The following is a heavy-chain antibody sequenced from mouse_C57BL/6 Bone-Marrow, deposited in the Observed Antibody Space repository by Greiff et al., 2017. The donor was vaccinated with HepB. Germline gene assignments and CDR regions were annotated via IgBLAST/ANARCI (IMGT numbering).Heavy chain of an antibody. CDR2: ISSGGSYT. V-gene: IGHV5-6*02. J-gene: IGHJ1*03. CDR3: ARHPHYYYGSSYDWYFDV. CDR1: GFTFSSYG. D-gene: IGHD1-1*01. Sequence: DVKLVESGGDLVKPGGSLKLSCAASGFTFSSYGMSWVRQTPDKRLEWVATISSGGSYTYYPDSVKGRFTISRDNAKNTLYLQMSSLKSEDTAMYYCARHPHYYYGSSYDWYFDVWGTGTTVTVSS.